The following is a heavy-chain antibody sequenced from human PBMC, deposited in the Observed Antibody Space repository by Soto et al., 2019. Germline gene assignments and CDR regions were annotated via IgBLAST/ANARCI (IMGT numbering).Heavy chain of an antibody. J-gene: IGHJ4*02. D-gene: IGHD3-10*01. V-gene: IGHV4-34*01. CDR3: EREAIWFGELFQQEPDY. CDR1: GGSFSGYY. CDR2: INHSGST. Sequence: SETLSLTCAVYGGSFSGYYWSWIRQPPGKGLEWIGEINHSGSTNYNPSLKSRVTISVDTSKNQFSLKLSSVTAADTAVYYCEREAIWFGELFQQEPDYWGQRTLVTV.